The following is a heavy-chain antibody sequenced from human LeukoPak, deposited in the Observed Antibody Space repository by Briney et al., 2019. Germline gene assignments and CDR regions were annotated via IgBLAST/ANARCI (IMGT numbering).Heavy chain of an antibody. CDR3: ARVAIAAAGAPFDY. Sequence: ASVKLSCKASGGTLSSYAISWVREAPGQGLEWMGRIIPILGIANYAQKFQCRVTITADKSTSTAYMELSSLRSGDAAVYYCARVAIAAAGAPFDYWGQGTLVTVSS. CDR2: IIPILGIA. V-gene: IGHV1-69*04. J-gene: IGHJ4*02. CDR1: GGTLSSYA. D-gene: IGHD6-13*01.